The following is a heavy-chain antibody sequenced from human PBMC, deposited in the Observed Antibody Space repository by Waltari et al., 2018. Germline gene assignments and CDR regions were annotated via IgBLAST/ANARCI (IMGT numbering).Heavy chain of an antibody. CDR2: IYYSGST. Sequence: QLQLQESGPGLVKPSETLSLTCTVSGGSISSSSYYWGWIRQPPGKGLEWIGSIYYSGSTYYNPSLKSRVSISVDTSKNQFSLKLSSVTAADTAVYYCAGRYYYERSGYYGGSFDYWGQGTLVTVSS. J-gene: IGHJ4*02. CDR3: AGRYYYERSGYYGGSFDY. D-gene: IGHD3-22*01. CDR1: GGSISSSSYY. V-gene: IGHV4-39*01.